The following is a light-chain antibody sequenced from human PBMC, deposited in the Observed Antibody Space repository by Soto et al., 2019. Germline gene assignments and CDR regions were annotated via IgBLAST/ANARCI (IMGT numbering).Light chain of an antibody. CDR3: QQYDHSPST. V-gene: IGKV3D-15*01. CDR1: QPVSDT. CDR2: GAS. J-gene: IGKJ5*01. Sequence: TQSPATVSVSTGVGATLSCWASQPVSDTLAWYQQKPGQAPRLLIYGASGRALGIPDRFSGSGSGTEFIFTITSLQPEDFAVYYCQQYDHSPSTFGQGTRMEIK.